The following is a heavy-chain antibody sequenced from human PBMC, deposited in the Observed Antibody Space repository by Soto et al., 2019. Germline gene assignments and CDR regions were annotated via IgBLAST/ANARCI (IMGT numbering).Heavy chain of an antibody. CDR2: INSDGSRT. J-gene: IGHJ3*02. D-gene: IGHD1-26*01. CDR3: AREEVGATKDAFDI. CDR1: GFTFSFYW. V-gene: IGHV3-74*01. Sequence: GGSLRLSCAASGFTFSFYWIHWVRQAPGKGLVWVSHINSDGSRTNYADSVKGRFTISRDNAKSTVYLQMNSLRAEDTGFYYCAREEVGATKDAFDIWGRGTMVSVSS.